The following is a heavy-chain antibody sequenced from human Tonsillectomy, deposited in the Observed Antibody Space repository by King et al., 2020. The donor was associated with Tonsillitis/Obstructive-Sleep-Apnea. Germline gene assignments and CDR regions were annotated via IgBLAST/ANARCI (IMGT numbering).Heavy chain of an antibody. V-gene: IGHV3-30*04. Sequence: VQLVESGGGVVQPGRSLRLSCAASGFTFNNYAMHWVRQAPGKGLEWVAVISYDGSNEYYADSVKGRFTISRDNSKNTLYLQMNSLRVEDTAVYYCARAQGGGGSYWWGQKDKGLDFWGQGTLVTVSS. J-gene: IGHJ4*02. CDR3: ARAQGGGGSYWWGQKDKGLDF. CDR2: ISYDGSNE. CDR1: GFTFNNYA. D-gene: IGHD1-26*01.